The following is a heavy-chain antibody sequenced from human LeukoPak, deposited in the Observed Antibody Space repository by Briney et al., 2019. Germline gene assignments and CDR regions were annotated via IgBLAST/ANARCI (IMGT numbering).Heavy chain of an antibody. CDR2: ISSSSSYT. Sequence: GGSLRLSCAASGFTFSDYYMSWIRQAPGKGLEWVSYISSSSSYTNYADSVKGRFTIPRDNAKNSLYLQMNSLRAEDTAVYYCARDLFVVVPAAYNDYWGQGTLVTVSS. J-gene: IGHJ4*02. CDR1: GFTFSDYY. V-gene: IGHV3-11*06. D-gene: IGHD2-2*01. CDR3: ARDLFVVVPAAYNDY.